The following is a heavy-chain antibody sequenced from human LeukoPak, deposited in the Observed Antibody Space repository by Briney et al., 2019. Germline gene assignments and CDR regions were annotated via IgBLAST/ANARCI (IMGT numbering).Heavy chain of an antibody. CDR3: AKPAVPGAIFSFGY. CDR2: ISGDGRST. Sequence: GGSLRLSCAASGFTFSSYAMAWVRQAPGKGLEWVSSISGDGRSTFYADSVKGRFTISRDSSTKALFLQINSLRAEDTAVYYCAKPAVPGAIFSFGYWGQGTPVTVSS. V-gene: IGHV3-23*01. CDR1: GFTFSSYA. D-gene: IGHD3-9*01. J-gene: IGHJ4*02.